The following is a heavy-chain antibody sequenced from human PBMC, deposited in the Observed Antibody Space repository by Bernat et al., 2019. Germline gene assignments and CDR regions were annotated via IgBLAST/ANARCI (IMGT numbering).Heavy chain of an antibody. V-gene: IGHV3-7*03. CDR1: GFTFSSYW. J-gene: IGHJ4*02. CDR2: IKQDGSEK. Sequence: EVQLVESGGGLVQPGGSLRLSCAASGFTFSSYWMSWVRQAPGKGLEWVANIKQDGSEKYYVDSGKGRFTISRDNAKNSLYLQMNSLRAEDTAVYYYARAGERYGDYYDYWGQGTLVTVSS. D-gene: IGHD3-16*01. CDR3: ARAGERYGDYYDY.